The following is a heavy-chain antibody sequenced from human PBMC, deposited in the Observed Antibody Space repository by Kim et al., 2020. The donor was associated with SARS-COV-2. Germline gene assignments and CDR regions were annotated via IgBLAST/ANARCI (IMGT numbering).Heavy chain of an antibody. D-gene: IGHD2-15*01. J-gene: IGHJ3*02. CDR2: IIPILGIA. V-gene: IGHV1-69*04. CDR3: ARDRRDIVVVVAADAFDI. Sequence: SVKVSCKASGGTFSSYTISWVRQAPGQGLEWMGRIIPILGIANYAQKFQGRVTITADKSTSTAYMELSSLRSEDTAVYYCARDRRDIVVVVAADAFDIWGQGTMVTVSS. CDR1: GGTFSSYT.